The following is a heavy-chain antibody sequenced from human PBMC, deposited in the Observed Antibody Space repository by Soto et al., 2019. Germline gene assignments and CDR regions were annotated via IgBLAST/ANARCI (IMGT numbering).Heavy chain of an antibody. V-gene: IGHV1-18*01. CDR1: GYTFTSYG. CDR3: ARDWFGIDY. CDR2: INPYNGNT. D-gene: IGHD3-16*01. J-gene: IGHJ4*02. Sequence: QVQLVQSGAEVKKPGASVKVSCKASGYTFTSYGISWVRQAPGQGREWMGWINPYNGNTNYAQKLQGRVTMTTDTSTTTAHMELRSLRSDDTAVYYCARDWFGIDYWCQGTLVTVSS.